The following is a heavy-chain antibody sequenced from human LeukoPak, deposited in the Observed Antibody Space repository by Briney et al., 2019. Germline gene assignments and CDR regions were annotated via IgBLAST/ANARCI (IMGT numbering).Heavy chain of an antibody. CDR3: ARGPSVTSIGGP. Sequence: SETLPLTCTVSGGSISNYYWSWIRQPPEKGLEWIGYTYYGGSTKFNPSLKSRVAISVDTSKKQFSLNLTSVTAADTAVYYCARGPSVTSIGGPWGQGTLVTVSA. CDR1: GGSISNYY. J-gene: IGHJ5*02. V-gene: IGHV4-59*01. D-gene: IGHD4-17*01. CDR2: TYYGGST.